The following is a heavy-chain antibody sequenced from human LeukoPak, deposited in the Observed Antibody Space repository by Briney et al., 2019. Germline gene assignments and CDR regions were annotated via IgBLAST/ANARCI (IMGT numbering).Heavy chain of an antibody. Sequence: ASVKVSCKPSGYTFTSYGIYWVRPTPGQRLEWMGWINTNNVNRNYAQKLQGRVTMTTDTSTNTAYMELMSLTSDDTAVYYCARARQLDYWGQGTLVTVSS. CDR3: ARARQLDY. J-gene: IGHJ4*02. CDR2: INTNNVNR. V-gene: IGHV1-18*01. D-gene: IGHD1-1*01. CDR1: GYTFTSYG.